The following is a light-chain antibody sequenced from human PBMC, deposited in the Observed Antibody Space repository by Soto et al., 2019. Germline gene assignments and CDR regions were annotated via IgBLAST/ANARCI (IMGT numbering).Light chain of an antibody. J-gene: IGKJ5*01. V-gene: IGKV1-27*01. Sequence: DIQMTQPPSSLSASVGDRVTITCRASRGISNYLAWYQQKPGKVPKLLVYAASTLQSGVPSRFSGSGSGTDFTLTISSLQPEDFATYYCQQSYSTPITFGQGTRLEIK. CDR2: AAS. CDR3: QQSYSTPIT. CDR1: RGISNY.